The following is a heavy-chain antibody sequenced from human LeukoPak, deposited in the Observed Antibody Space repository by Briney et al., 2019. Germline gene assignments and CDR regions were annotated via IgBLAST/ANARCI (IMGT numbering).Heavy chain of an antibody. Sequence: PSETLSLTCAVYGGSFSGYYWSWIRQPPGKGLEWIGEINHSGSTNYNPSLKSRVTISVDTSKNQFSLKLNSVTAADTAVYYCARDNLYSYCSSTSCQYYFDYWGQGTLVTVS. CDR3: ARDNLYSYCSSTSCQYYFDY. CDR1: GGSFSGYY. D-gene: IGHD2-2*01. V-gene: IGHV4-34*01. CDR2: INHSGST. J-gene: IGHJ4*02.